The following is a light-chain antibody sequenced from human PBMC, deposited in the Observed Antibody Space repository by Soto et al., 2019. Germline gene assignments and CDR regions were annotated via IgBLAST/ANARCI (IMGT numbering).Light chain of an antibody. CDR1: SSDVGGYDY. Sequence: QSALTQPASVSGSPGQSITISCTGTSSDVGGYDYVSWHQQHPGKAPKLMIYDVSNRPSGVSNRFSGSKSGNTASLTISGLQAEDEADYYCSSFTSSITLVFGGGTKLTVL. CDR3: SSFTSSITLV. V-gene: IGLV2-14*03. CDR2: DVS. J-gene: IGLJ2*01.